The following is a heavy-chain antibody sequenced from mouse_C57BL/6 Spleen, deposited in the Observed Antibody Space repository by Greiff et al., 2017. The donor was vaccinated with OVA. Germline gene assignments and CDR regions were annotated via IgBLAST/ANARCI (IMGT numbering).Heavy chain of an antibody. Sequence: QVQLKQSGAELVKPGASVKISCKASGYAFSSYWMNWVKQRPGKGLEWIGQIYPGDGDTNYNGKFKGKATLTADKSSSTAYMQLSSLTSEDSAVYFCARRNYYGNYFDYWGQGTTLTVSS. CDR1: GYAFSSYW. CDR2: IYPGDGDT. J-gene: IGHJ2*01. CDR3: ARRNYYGNYFDY. D-gene: IGHD2-1*01. V-gene: IGHV1-80*01.